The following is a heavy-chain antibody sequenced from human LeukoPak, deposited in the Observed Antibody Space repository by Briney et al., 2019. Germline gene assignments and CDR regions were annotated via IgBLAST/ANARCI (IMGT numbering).Heavy chain of an antibody. D-gene: IGHD3-16*01. V-gene: IGHV3-48*03. J-gene: IGHJ4*02. CDR2: ISSGGGTI. Sequence: GGSLRLSCAASGFTFSSYETNWVRQAPGKGLEWVSYISSGGGTIYYADSVKGRFTISRDNAKNSLYLQMNSLRAEDTAVYYCARWGAFDYWGQGTLVTVSS. CDR3: ARWGAFDY. CDR1: GFTFSSYE.